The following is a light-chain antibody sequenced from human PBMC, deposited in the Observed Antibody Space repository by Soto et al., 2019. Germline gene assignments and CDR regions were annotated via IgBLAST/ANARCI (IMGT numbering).Light chain of an antibody. Sequence: DIQMTQSPSTLSGSVGDRVTITCRASQTISSWLAWYQQKPGKAPKLLIYKASTLKSGVPSRFSGSGSGTEFTLTISILQPDDFATYYCQQVYVYPSTFGGGTKVDIK. V-gene: IGKV1-5*03. J-gene: IGKJ4*01. CDR2: KAS. CDR1: QTISSW. CDR3: QQVYVYPST.